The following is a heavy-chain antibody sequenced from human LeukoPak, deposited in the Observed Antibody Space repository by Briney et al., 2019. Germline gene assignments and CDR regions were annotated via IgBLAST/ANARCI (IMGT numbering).Heavy chain of an antibody. CDR1: GFTFSSYS. CDR2: ISSSSSYI. Sequence: GGSLRLSCAASGFTFSSYSMNWVRQAPGKGLEWVSSISSSSSYIYYADSVKGRFTISRDNAKNSLYLQMNSLRVEDTAIYYCARGSGFETGDYWGQGTLATVSS. D-gene: IGHD5-12*01. J-gene: IGHJ4*02. V-gene: IGHV3-21*04. CDR3: ARGSGFETGDY.